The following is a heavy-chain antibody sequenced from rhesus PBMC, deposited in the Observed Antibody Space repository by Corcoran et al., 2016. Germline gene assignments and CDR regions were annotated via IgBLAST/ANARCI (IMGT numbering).Heavy chain of an antibody. J-gene: IGHJ4*01. V-gene: IGHV4-76*01. CDR3: ARDRANFDY. CDR2: IYCSSGST. Sequence: QVQLQESGPGVVKPSETLSLTCAVSGGSISSGYDWSWIRQPPGKGLEWIGYIYCSSGSTNYNPSLKNRVTIAKDASKNQFSLKLSSVTAADTAVYYCARDRANFDYWGQGVLVTVSS. CDR1: GGSISSGYD.